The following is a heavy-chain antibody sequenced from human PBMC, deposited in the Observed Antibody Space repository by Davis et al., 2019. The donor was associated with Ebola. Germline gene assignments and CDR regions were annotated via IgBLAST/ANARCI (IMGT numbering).Heavy chain of an antibody. D-gene: IGHD3-22*01. V-gene: IGHV4-59*01. CDR1: GGSISSYY. Sequence: MPGGSLRLSCTVSGGSISSYYWSWIRQPPGKGLEWIGYIYYSGSTNYNPSLKSRVTISVDTSKNQFSLKLSSVTAADTAVYYCARDAYYYDSSGYSRALLGYWGQGTLVTVSS. CDR3: ARDAYYYDSSGYSRALLGY. J-gene: IGHJ4*02. CDR2: IYYSGST.